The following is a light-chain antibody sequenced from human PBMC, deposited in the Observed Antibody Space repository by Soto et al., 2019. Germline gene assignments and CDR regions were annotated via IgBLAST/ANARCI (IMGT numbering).Light chain of an antibody. CDR3: QQRSNWPWT. Sequence: EIVLTQSPATLSLSPGERXTLSCRASQSVSSYLAWSQQKPGQAPRLLIYDASNRATGIPARFSGSGSGTDFTLTISSLEPEDFAVYYCQQRSNWPWTFGQGTKVDI. J-gene: IGKJ1*01. CDR2: DAS. V-gene: IGKV3-11*01. CDR1: QSVSSY.